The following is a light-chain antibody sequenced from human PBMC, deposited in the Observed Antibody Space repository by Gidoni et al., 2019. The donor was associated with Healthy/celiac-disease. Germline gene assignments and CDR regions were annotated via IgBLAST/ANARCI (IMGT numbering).Light chain of an antibody. Sequence: DIVLTQSPGTLSLSPGERATLPCSASQSVSSSYLAWYQQKPGQAPRLLIYGASSRATGIPDRFSGSGSGTDFTLTISRLEPEDFAVYYCQQYGSSQTWTFXXXTKVEIK. CDR2: GAS. CDR3: QQYGSSQTWT. J-gene: IGKJ1*01. V-gene: IGKV3-20*01. CDR1: QSVSSSY.